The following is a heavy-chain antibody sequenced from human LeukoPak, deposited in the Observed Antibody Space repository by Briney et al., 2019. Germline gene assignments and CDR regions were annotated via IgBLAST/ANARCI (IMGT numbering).Heavy chain of an antibody. CDR1: GYTFTGYY. D-gene: IGHD6-13*01. J-gene: IGHJ4*02. CDR3: ARTGYSSSYRFTGDY. V-gene: IGHV1-2*02. Sequence: ASVKVSCKASGYTFTGYYMHWVRQAPGQGLEWMGWINPNSGGTKYAQKLQGRVTMTRDTSISTAYMELSRLRSDDTAVCYCARTGYSSSYRFTGDYWGQGTLVTVSS. CDR2: INPNSGGT.